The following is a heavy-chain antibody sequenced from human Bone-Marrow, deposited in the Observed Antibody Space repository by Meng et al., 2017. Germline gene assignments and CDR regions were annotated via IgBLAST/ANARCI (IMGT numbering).Heavy chain of an antibody. J-gene: IGHJ5*02. CDR3: ATGETRYWFDP. CDR1: GFTVSSKY. D-gene: IGHD1-26*01. Sequence: GRRVGSGGGWVQPGRSLRLSCAAAGFTVSSKYISWVRQSPGKGLEWVSVMYSGGDTHYTDSVKGRFTISRDNSKNTLYLQMNNQRAEDTAVYYCATGETRYWFDPWGQGTLVTVSS. CDR2: MYSGGDT. V-gene: IGHV3-53*01.